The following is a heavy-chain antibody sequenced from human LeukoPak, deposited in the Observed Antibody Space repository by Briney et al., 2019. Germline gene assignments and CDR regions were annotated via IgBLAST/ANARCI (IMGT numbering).Heavy chain of an antibody. CDR1: GYMFTNYY. Sequence: ASVKVSCKASGYMFTNYYIHWVRQAPGQGLEWMGVINPSGGSTSYAEKFQGRVTMTRDTSTSTVYMELSSLRSDDTAVYYCARVPLGGSQLHSFDYWGQGTLVTVSS. CDR3: ARVPLGGSQLHSFDY. J-gene: IGHJ4*02. V-gene: IGHV1-46*01. D-gene: IGHD1-26*01. CDR2: INPSGGST.